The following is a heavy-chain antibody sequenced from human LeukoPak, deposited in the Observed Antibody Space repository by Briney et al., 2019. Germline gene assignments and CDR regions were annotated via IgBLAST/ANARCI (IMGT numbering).Heavy chain of an antibody. CDR2: INDSGGST. V-gene: IGHV3-23*01. J-gene: IGHJ6*02. D-gene: IGHD3-3*01. CDR1: VFIFRRYA. Sequence: GWSLRLSRAASVFIFRRYAMRWVGPPPGRGLEWVSAINDSGGSTYFPDSVKGRFTISRDNSKNTLYLQMNSLRAEDTAVYYCAKDDGYYDFWSGYYTSYYYGMDVWGQGTTVTVSS. CDR3: AKDDGYYDFWSGYYTSYYYGMDV.